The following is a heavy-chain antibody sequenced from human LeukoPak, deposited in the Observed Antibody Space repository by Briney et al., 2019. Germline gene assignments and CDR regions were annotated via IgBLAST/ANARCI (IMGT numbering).Heavy chain of an antibody. V-gene: IGHV1-69*13. Sequence: ASVKVSCKVSGGTFSSYAISWVRQAPGQGLEWMGGIIPIFGTANYAQKFQGRVTITADESTSTAYMELSSLRSEDTAVYYCARGVLFYYYYYMDVWGKGTTVTVSS. CDR3: ARGVLFYYYYYMDV. D-gene: IGHD2-21*01. J-gene: IGHJ6*03. CDR1: GGTFSSYA. CDR2: IIPIFGTA.